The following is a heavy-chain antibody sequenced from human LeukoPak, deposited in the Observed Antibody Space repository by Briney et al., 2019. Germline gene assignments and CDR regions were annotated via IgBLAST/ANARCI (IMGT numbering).Heavy chain of an antibody. D-gene: IGHD3-3*01. CDR1: GYTFTGYF. J-gene: IGHJ4*02. V-gene: IGHV1-2*02. CDR2: INPNSGGT. Sequence: GASVKVSCKASGYTFTGYFMHWVRQAPGQGLEGMGWINPNSGGTNYAQKFQGRVTMTRDTSISTAYMELSRLRSDDTAVYYCARASPLYYDFWSGYYTFDYWGQGTMVTVSS. CDR3: ARASPLYYDFWSGYYTFDY.